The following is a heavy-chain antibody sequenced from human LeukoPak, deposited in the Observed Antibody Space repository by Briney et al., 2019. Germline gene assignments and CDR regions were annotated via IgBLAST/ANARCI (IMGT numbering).Heavy chain of an antibody. V-gene: IGHV3-20*04. J-gene: IGHJ3*02. Sequence: GGSLRLSCAASGFTFDAHGMNWVRQAPGKGLEWVSGINWNGGSTGYADSVKGRFTISRDNAKNSLYLQMNSLRAEDTALYYCARATRITIFGVVTSIWDDALDIWGQGAMVTVSS. CDR2: INWNGGST. CDR3: ARATRITIFGVVTSIWDDALDI. CDR1: GFTFDAHG. D-gene: IGHD3-3*01.